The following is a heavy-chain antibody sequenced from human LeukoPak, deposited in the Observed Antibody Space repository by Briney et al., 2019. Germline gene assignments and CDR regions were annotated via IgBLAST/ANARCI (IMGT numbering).Heavy chain of an antibody. CDR1: SFTFTTYG. CDR3: AKRGHYSINWYHYFDY. J-gene: IGHJ4*02. CDR2: IASNGGSE. V-gene: IGHV3-30*18. Sequence: PGGSLRLSCAASSFTFTTYGLHWVRQAPGKGLEWVAAIASNGGSEYYADSVKGRFTISRDNSKNTLFLQMNSLRPDDTAVYYCAKRGHYSINWYHYFDYWGQGTLVTVSS. D-gene: IGHD6-13*01.